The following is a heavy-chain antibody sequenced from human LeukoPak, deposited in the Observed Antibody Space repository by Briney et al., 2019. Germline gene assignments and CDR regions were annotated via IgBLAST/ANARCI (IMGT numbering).Heavy chain of an antibody. V-gene: IGHV3-7*05. CDR3: ARQLGYCSDGSCYFPY. D-gene: IGHD2-15*01. Sequence: TGGSLRLSCAASGFIFSSYWMSWVRQAPGKGLEWVANIKQDGSENYYVDSVQGRFTISRDNSKSTLCLQMNSLRAEDTAVYYCARQLGYCSDGSCYFPYWGQGTLVTVSS. J-gene: IGHJ4*02. CDR2: IKQDGSEN. CDR1: GFIFSSYW.